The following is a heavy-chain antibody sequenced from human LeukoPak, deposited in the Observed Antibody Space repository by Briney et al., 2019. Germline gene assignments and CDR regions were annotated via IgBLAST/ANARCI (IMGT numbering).Heavy chain of an antibody. Sequence: GESLKISCKGSGYSFTSYWIGWVRQMPGKGLEWMGIIYPGDSDTRYSPSFQGQVTISADKSISTAYLQWSSLKASDTAMYYCASWPGDVTGWDAFDIWGQGTMVTVSS. V-gene: IGHV5-51*01. CDR1: GYSFTSYW. CDR3: ASWPGDVTGWDAFDI. D-gene: IGHD7-27*01. J-gene: IGHJ3*02. CDR2: IYPGDSDT.